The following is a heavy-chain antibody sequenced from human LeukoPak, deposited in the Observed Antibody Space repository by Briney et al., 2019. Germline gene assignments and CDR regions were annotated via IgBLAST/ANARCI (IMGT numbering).Heavy chain of an antibody. V-gene: IGHV3-23*01. CDR1: GFTFCSYA. Sequence: GGSLRLSCAGSGFTFCSYAMIWVRHGPGKGVEGVSTISDSGGTTYFADSVKGRFTISRDNSKNTLYLQMNSLRAEDTALYYCAKEPTPGGAFYFDSWGQGTLVTVSS. CDR2: ISDSGGTT. D-gene: IGHD3-10*01. CDR3: AKEPTPGGAFYFDS. J-gene: IGHJ4*02.